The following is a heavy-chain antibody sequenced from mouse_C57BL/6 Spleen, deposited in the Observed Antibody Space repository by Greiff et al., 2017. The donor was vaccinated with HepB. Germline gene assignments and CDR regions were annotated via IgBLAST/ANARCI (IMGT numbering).Heavy chain of an antibody. V-gene: IGHV3-6*01. CDR2: ISYDGSN. CDR1: GYSITSGYY. J-gene: IGHJ2*01. Sequence: EVQLVESGPGLVKPSQSLSLTCSVTGYSITSGYYWNWIRQFPGNKLEWMGYISYDGSNNYNPSLKNRISITRDTSKNQFFLKLNSVTTEDTATYYCAREGGEPYYFDYWGQGTTLTVSS. CDR3: AREGGEPYYFDY.